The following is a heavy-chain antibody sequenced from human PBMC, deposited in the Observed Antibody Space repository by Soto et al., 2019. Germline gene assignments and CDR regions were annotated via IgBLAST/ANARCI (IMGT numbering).Heavy chain of an antibody. D-gene: IGHD2-2*01. CDR2: IIPIFGTA. CDR1: GGTFSSYA. V-gene: IGHV1-69*13. CDR3: ARGGVPAATTQGYYYYYGMDV. Sequence: VASVKVSCKASGGTFSSYASSWVRQAPGRGLEWMGGIIPIFGTANYAQKFQGRVTITADESTSTAYMELSSLRSEDTAVYYCARGGVPAATTQGYYYYYGMDVWGQGTTVTVSS. J-gene: IGHJ6*02.